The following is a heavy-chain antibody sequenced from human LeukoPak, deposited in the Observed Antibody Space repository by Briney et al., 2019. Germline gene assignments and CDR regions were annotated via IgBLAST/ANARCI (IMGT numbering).Heavy chain of an antibody. J-gene: IGHJ4*02. CDR2: MWYDGSNK. V-gene: IGHV3-33*01. D-gene: IGHD3-22*01. CDR1: GFTFSSYG. Sequence: GGFLRLSCAASGFTFSSYGMHWVRQAPGKGLEWVAVMWYDGSNKYYADSVKGRFTISRDNSENTLYLQMNSLRAEDTAVYYCARVMRAYDSSGRSPGYWGQGTLVTVSS. CDR3: ARVMRAYDSSGRSPGY.